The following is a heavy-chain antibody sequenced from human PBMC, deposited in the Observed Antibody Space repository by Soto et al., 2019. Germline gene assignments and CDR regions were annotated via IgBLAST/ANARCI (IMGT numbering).Heavy chain of an antibody. D-gene: IGHD3-3*01. V-gene: IGHV3-11*06. CDR3: ASFRYLQWIFVDH. Sequence: PGGSLRLSCAASGFTFRDHYMAWIRQAPGKGLEWVSYISSASSYTNYADSVKGRFTISRDNAKNSLYLQMNSLRSEDSAVYYCASFRYLQWIFVDHWGQGTLVTVSS. CDR2: ISSASSYT. J-gene: IGHJ4*02. CDR1: GFTFRDHY.